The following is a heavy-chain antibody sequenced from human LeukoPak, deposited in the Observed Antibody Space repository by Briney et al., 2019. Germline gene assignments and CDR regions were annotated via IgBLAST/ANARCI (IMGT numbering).Heavy chain of an antibody. D-gene: IGHD2-15*01. CDR3: ARGLAAALGYFDY. J-gene: IGHJ4*02. V-gene: IGHV1-2*02. Sequence: GASVKVSCKAFGYTFTGYYMHWVRQAPGQGSEWMGWINPNSGGTNYAQKFQGRVTMTRDSSISTVYMELSRLRSDDTAVFYCARGLAAALGYFDYWGQGTLVTVSS. CDR1: GYTFTGYY. CDR2: INPNSGGT.